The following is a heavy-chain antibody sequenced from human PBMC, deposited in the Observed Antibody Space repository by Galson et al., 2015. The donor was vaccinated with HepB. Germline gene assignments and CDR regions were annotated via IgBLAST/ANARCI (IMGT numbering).Heavy chain of an antibody. J-gene: IGHJ1*01. V-gene: IGHV3-15*07. CDR1: GFPFHHAW. D-gene: IGHD2-21*02. CDR3: STSLVVTAQDA. CDR2: IKSKADDETI. Sequence: SLRLSCATSGFPFHHAWMTWVRQAPGKGLEWVGRIKSKADDETIDYAGPVKGRFIISRDDSQNTVFLQMNNLKTEDTAVYFCSTSLVVTAQDAWGRGTLVTVSS.